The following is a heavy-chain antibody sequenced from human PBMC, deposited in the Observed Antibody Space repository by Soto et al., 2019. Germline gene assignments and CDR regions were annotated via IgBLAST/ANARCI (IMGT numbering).Heavy chain of an antibody. Sequence: PGGSLRLSCAASGLTFSSYGMHWVRQAPGKGLEWVAVIWYDGSNKYYADSVKGRFTISRDNSKNTLYLQMNTLRAEDTAVYYCARDPSYDSSGYYTYDFDYWGQGT. D-gene: IGHD3-22*01. CDR2: IWYDGSNK. J-gene: IGHJ4*02. V-gene: IGHV3-33*01. CDR3: ARDPSYDSSGYYTYDFDY. CDR1: GLTFSSYG.